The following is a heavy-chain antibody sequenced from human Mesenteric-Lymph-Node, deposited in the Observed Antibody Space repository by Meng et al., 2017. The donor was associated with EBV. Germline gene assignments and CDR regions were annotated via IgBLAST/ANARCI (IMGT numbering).Heavy chain of an antibody. CDR2: ITPYNGNT. J-gene: IGHJ5*02. Sequence: QVQLGQSGPGVKEPGASVKVSCKASGYTFTNYGISWVRQVPGQGLEWVGWITPYNGNTYYGQNVQGRVTMTTDTSTSTAYMELRSLRFDDTAVYYCATDNWFDPWGQGTLVTVSS. CDR3: ATDNWFDP. CDR1: GYTFTNYG. V-gene: IGHV1-18*01.